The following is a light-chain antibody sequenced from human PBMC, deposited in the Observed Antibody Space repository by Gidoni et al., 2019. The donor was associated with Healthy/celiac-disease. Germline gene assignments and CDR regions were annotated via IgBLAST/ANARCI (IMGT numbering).Light chain of an antibody. CDR2: PAS. J-gene: IGKJ3*01. CDR1: QGLSSW. CDR3: QQANSFPRVT. Sequence: DIQMPQSTSSVAASVGDRVTITCRASQGLSSWLAWYQQKPGKAPKLLIYPASSLQSGVPSRFSGSGSGTDFTLTISSLQPEDFATYYCQQANSFPRVTFGPGTKVEIK. V-gene: IGKV1-12*01.